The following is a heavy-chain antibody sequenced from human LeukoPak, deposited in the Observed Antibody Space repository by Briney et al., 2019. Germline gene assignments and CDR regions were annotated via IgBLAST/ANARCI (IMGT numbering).Heavy chain of an antibody. V-gene: IGHV4-39*07. Sequence: KTSETLSLTCTVSGGSISSSSYYWGWIRQPPGKGLEWLGSIYYSGSTYYNPSLKSRVTISVDTSKNQFSLKLSSVTAAVTAVYYCAVTMTTDFDYWGQGTLVTVSS. CDR1: GGSISSSSYY. CDR2: IYYSGST. J-gene: IGHJ4*02. CDR3: AVTMTTDFDY. D-gene: IGHD4-17*01.